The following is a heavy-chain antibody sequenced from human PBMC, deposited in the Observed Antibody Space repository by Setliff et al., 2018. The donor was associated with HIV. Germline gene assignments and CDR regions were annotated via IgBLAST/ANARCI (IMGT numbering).Heavy chain of an antibody. V-gene: IGHV3-23*01. CDR1: RLSFNSYS. Sequence: GGSLRLSCAASRLSFNSYSMNWVRQAPGKGLEWISYITGSPYYADSVKGRFTISRDNSKNTLYLQMNSLRAEDTAVYYCAKDLVYYDSSGDLDYWGQGTLVTVSS. CDR2: ITGSP. CDR3: AKDLVYYDSSGDLDY. J-gene: IGHJ4*02. D-gene: IGHD3-22*01.